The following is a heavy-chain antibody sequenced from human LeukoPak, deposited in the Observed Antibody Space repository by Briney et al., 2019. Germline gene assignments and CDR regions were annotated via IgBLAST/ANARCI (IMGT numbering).Heavy chain of an antibody. D-gene: IGHD4-11*01. CDR1: GFTFSSYW. J-gene: IGHJ4*02. Sequence: GGSLRLSCAASGFTFSSYWMTWVRQAPGKGLEWVANIKQDGSEKYYVDSVKGRFSISRDNANNSLILQMNSLRAEDTAVYYCARGTVNFDNWSQGTLVTVS. CDR2: IKQDGSEK. V-gene: IGHV3-7*01. CDR3: ARGTVNFDN.